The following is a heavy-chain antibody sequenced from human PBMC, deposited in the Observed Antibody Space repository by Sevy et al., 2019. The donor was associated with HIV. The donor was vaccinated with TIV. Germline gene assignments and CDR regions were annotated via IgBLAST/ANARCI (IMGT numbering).Heavy chain of an antibody. CDR3: AKGHEAYSGTYMDY. CDR1: GFSFSTYV. CDR2: ISTAGGYT. D-gene: IGHD6-25*01. J-gene: IGHJ4*02. V-gene: IGHV3-23*01. Sequence: GGSLRLSCTASGFSFSTYVMSWVRQAPGKGLECVSTISTAGGYTYYADSVKGRLTISRDNSRNPLYLQMNSLRAEDTALYYCAKGHEAYSGTYMDYWGQGTLVTVSS.